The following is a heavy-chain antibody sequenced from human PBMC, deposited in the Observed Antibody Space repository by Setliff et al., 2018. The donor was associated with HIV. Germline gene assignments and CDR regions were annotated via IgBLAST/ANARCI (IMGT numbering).Heavy chain of an antibody. CDR1: GYSISSGYY. CDR2: IYYSGLT. D-gene: IGHD3-10*01. V-gene: IGHV4-38-2*02. Sequence: SETLSLTCAVSGYSISSGYYWGWIRQPPGKGPEWIGYIYYSGLTSYNPSLKSRVTISVDTSKNQFSLKLRSVTAADTAVYYCARERLTFGEFANWFDPWGQGTLVTVSS. J-gene: IGHJ5*02. CDR3: ARERLTFGEFANWFDP.